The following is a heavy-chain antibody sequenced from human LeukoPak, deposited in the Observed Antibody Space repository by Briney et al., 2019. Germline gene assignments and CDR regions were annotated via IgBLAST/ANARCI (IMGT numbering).Heavy chain of an antibody. V-gene: IGHV3-48*02. Sequence: GGSLRLSCAASGFTFSNYNMNWVRQAPGQGLEWISYISSGSSTIYYADSVKGRFTISRDNAKNSLYLQMNSLRDEGTAVYYCVFSLVTDFDSWGQGTLVTVSS. CDR1: GFTFSNYN. CDR2: ISSGSSTI. CDR3: VFSLVTDFDS. J-gene: IGHJ4*02. D-gene: IGHD2-21*02.